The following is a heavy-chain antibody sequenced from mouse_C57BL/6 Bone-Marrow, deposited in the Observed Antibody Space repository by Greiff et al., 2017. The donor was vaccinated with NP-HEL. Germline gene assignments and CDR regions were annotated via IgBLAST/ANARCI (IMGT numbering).Heavy chain of an antibody. Sequence: VQLQQSGPELVKPGASVKISCKASGYTFTDYYMNWVKQSHGKSLEWIGDINPNNGGTSYNQKFKGKATLTVDKSSSTAYMELRSLTSEDSAVYYCAREIYYEFDYWGQGTTLTVSS. J-gene: IGHJ2*01. CDR3: AREIYYEFDY. V-gene: IGHV1-26*01. CDR2: INPNNGGT. CDR1: GYTFTDYY. D-gene: IGHD2-4*01.